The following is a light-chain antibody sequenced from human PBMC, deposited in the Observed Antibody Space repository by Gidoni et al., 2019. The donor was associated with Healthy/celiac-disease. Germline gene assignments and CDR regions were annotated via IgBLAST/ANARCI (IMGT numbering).Light chain of an antibody. Sequence: DIVMTPSPDSLAVSLGERATINCKSSQSVLYSSNHKNYLAWYQQKPGQPPKLLIYWASTRESGVPDRFSGSGSGTDFTLTISSLQAEDVAVYYCQQYYSTPLTFGGGTKVEIK. CDR3: QQYYSTPLT. CDR2: WAS. CDR1: QSVLYSSNHKNY. J-gene: IGKJ4*01. V-gene: IGKV4-1*01.